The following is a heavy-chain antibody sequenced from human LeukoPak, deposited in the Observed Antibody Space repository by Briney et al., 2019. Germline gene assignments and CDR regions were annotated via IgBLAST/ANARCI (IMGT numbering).Heavy chain of an antibody. Sequence: GGSLRLSCAASGFTFSSYAMHWVRLAPGKGLEYVSAISSNGGSTYYANSVKGRFTISRDNSKNTLYLQMGSLRAEDMAVYYCATDIAAARLFDYWGQGTLVTASS. CDR1: GFTFSSYA. D-gene: IGHD6-13*01. CDR2: ISSNGGST. V-gene: IGHV3-64*01. J-gene: IGHJ4*02. CDR3: ATDIAAARLFDY.